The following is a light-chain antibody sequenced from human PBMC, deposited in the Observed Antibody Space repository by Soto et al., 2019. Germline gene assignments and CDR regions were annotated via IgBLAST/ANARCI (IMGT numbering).Light chain of an antibody. J-gene: IGKJ2*01. CDR3: QQYYNYLYT. V-gene: IGKV1-5*01. Sequence: DMPMTQSPSTLSASVGDRVTITYRASQSISSWLAWYQQKPGKAPKLLIYDASSLESGVPSRFSGSESGTEFTLTISSLQPDDFATYYCQQYYNYLYTFGQGTKLEIK. CDR2: DAS. CDR1: QSISSW.